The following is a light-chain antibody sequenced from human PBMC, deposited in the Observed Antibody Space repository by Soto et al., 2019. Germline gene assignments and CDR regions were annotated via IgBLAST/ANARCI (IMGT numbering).Light chain of an antibody. CDR3: QQADSFPIT. Sequence: DIQMTPSPSSVSASVGDRGTISCRASEDINSRLAWYQQKPGNAPKLLIYAAFILQSGVPSRFSGYGSGTDFTLSISSLQPEDFATYYCQQADSFPITFGQGTRLEIK. CDR1: EDINSR. V-gene: IGKV1-12*01. J-gene: IGKJ5*01. CDR2: AAF.